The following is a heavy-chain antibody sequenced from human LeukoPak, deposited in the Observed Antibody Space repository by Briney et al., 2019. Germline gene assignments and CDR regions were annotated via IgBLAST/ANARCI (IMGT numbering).Heavy chain of an antibody. D-gene: IGHD3-10*01. V-gene: IGHV3-30-3*01. J-gene: IGHJ4*02. CDR1: GFTFSNYA. CDR3: ARGDNMGVRGVIAFDY. CDR2: IPYDGSSK. Sequence: GRALRLSCAASGFTFSNYAVHWVRQAPGKGLEWVAVIPYDGSSKNYADSVKGRFTISRDNSKNTLYLQMNSLRAEDTAVFYCARGDNMGVRGVIAFDYWGQGTLVTVSS.